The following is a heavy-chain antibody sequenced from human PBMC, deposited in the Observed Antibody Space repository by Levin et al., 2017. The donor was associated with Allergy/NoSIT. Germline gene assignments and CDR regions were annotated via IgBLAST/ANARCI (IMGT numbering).Heavy chain of an antibody. V-gene: IGHV3-30-3*01. D-gene: IGHD1-26*01. J-gene: IGHJ4*02. Sequence: GESLKISCEASGFTFRTYVMHWVRQAPGKGLEWVAVVSTTGDITVYSDSVKGRFTISRDNAKNTLYLQMNSLGLEDTAVYYCARDPIEGAPDYFDFWGQGTLVTVSS. CDR1: GFTFRTYV. CDR3: ARDPIEGAPDYFDF. CDR2: VSTTGDIT.